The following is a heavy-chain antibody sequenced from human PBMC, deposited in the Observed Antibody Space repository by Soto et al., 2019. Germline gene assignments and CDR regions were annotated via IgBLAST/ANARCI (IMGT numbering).Heavy chain of an antibody. CDR3: ARVSHSSSSWYLYFDY. CDR1: GYTFTSYD. V-gene: IGHV1-8*01. Sequence: GASVKVSCKASGYTFTSYDINWVRQATGQGLEWMGWMNPNSGNTGYAQKFQGRVTMTRNTSISTAYMELSSLRSEDTAVYYCARVSHSSSSWYLYFDYWGQGTLVTVSS. CDR2: MNPNSGNT. J-gene: IGHJ4*02. D-gene: IGHD6-13*01.